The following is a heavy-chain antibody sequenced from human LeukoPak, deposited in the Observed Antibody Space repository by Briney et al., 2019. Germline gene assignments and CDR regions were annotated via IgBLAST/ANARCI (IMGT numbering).Heavy chain of an antibody. CDR3: ARGKSRVAAAGRGAFDI. J-gene: IGHJ3*02. CDR2: ISSSSTI. D-gene: IGHD6-13*01. CDR1: GFTFSSYS. Sequence: GGSLRLSCAASGFTFSSYSMNWVRQAPGKGLEWVSYISSSSTIYYADSVKGRFTISRDNSKNTLYLQMNSLRAEDTAVYYCARGKSRVAAAGRGAFDIWGQGTMVTVSS. V-gene: IGHV3-48*01.